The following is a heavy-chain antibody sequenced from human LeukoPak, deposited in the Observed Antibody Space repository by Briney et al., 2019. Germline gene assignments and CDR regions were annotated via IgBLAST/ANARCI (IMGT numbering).Heavy chain of an antibody. CDR3: ARGVGFDDNWSTPGYYHYMDV. CDR2: IYPKNGGT. D-gene: IGHD1-1*01. V-gene: IGHV1-2*02. J-gene: IGHJ6*03. CDR1: GYTFTGYY. Sequence: GASVKGSCKASGYTFTGYYMHWVRQAPGQGPEWVGWIYPKNGGTDSAQKFQGRVTMTTDTSISTAYMEVSRLRSDDTAVYYCARGVGFDDNWSTPGYYHYMDVWGKGTMVTVSS.